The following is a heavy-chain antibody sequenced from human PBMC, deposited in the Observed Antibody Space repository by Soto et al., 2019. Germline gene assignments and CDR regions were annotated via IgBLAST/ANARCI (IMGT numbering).Heavy chain of an antibody. D-gene: IGHD2-8*01. V-gene: IGHV1-69*18. Sequence: QVQAVQSGAEVKKPGSSVKVSCKASGVTFSSYVISWVRQAPGQGLEWMGRIIPLVGTADYAQKFQGRVTLTADDSTSTGLRELSGVRSENTAVYYCASESGRTSGMDVRGHGT. CDR3: ASESGRTSGMDV. CDR1: GVTFSSYV. J-gene: IGHJ6*02. CDR2: IIPLVGTA.